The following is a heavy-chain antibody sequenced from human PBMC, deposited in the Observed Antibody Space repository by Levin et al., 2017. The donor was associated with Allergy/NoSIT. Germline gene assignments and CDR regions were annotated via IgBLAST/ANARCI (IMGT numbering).Heavy chain of an antibody. D-gene: IGHD1-1*01. CDR2: IYWDDDK. V-gene: IGHV2-5*02. J-gene: IGHJ4*02. Sequence: NESGPTLVKPTETLTLTCTFSGFSLTTRGVAVGWVRQPPGKALEWLALIYWDDDKRFSPALKNRVTLTKDSSTNRVVLTLTNIDPSETGTYYCAHNSVTTTAYYCDSWGQGTLVTVSS. CDR3: AHNSVTTTAYYCDS. CDR1: GFSLTTRGVA.